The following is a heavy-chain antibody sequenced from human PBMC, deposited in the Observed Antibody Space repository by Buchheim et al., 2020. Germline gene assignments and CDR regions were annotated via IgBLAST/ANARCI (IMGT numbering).Heavy chain of an antibody. Sequence: QVQLVESGGGVVQPGRSLRLSCAASGFTFSSYAMHWVRQAPGKGLEWVAVISYDGSNKYYADSVKGRFTISRDNSKNTLYLQMNSLRAEDTAVYYCARVGSYSSSWPIDYWGQGTL. CDR1: GFTFSSYA. V-gene: IGHV3-30-3*01. CDR2: ISYDGSNK. D-gene: IGHD6-13*01. CDR3: ARVGSYSSSWPIDY. J-gene: IGHJ4*02.